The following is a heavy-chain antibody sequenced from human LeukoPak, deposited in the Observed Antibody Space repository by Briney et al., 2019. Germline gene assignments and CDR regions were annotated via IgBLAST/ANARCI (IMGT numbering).Heavy chain of an antibody. CDR3: AREASSSVRAFDI. D-gene: IGHD6-13*01. V-gene: IGHV3-21*01. CDR2: ISSSSSYI. CDR1: GFTFSSYS. Sequence: PGGSLRLPCAASGFTFSSYSMNWVRQAPGKGLEWVSSISSSSSYIYYADSVKGRFTISRDNAKNSLYLQMNSLRAEDTAVYYCAREASSSVRAFDIWGQGTMVTVSS. J-gene: IGHJ3*02.